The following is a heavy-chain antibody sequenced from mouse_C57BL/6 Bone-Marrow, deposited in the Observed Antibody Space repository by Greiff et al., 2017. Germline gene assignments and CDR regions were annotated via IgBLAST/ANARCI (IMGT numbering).Heavy chain of an antibody. V-gene: IGHV1-47*01. Sequence: QVQLKQSGAELVKPGASVKMSCKASGYTFTTYPIEWMKQNHGKSLEWIGNFHPYNDDTKYNEKFKGKATLTVEKSSSTVYLELSRLTSDDSAVYYCAMDGYGPYWYFDVWGTGTTVTVSS. CDR3: AMDGYGPYWYFDV. J-gene: IGHJ1*03. D-gene: IGHD2-2*01. CDR1: GYTFTTYP. CDR2: FHPYNDDT.